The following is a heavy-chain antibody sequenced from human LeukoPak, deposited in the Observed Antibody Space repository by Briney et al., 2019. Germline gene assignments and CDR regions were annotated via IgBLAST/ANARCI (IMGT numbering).Heavy chain of an antibody. CDR3: ARARKYQLLSNFDY. D-gene: IGHD2-2*01. J-gene: IGHJ4*02. CDR1: GYTFTSYG. CDR2: ISAYNGNT. Sequence: GASVKVSCKASGYTFTSYGISWVRQAPGQGLEWMGWISAYNGNTNYAQKLPGRITMTTDTSTSTAYMELRSLRSDDTAVYYCARARKYQLLSNFDYWGQGTLVTVSS. V-gene: IGHV1-18*01.